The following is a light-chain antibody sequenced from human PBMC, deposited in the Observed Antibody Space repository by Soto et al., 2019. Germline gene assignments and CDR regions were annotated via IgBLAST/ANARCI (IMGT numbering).Light chain of an antibody. J-gene: IGKJ5*01. CDR3: QQYENLPT. CDR2: DAS. Sequence: DIQMTQSPSSLSASVGDRVTITCQASQDISNYLNWYQQKPGKAPKLLIYDASNLETEVPSRFSGSGSGTDFTFTISSLQPEDIATYYCQQYENLPTFGQGTRLEIK. V-gene: IGKV1-33*01. CDR1: QDISNY.